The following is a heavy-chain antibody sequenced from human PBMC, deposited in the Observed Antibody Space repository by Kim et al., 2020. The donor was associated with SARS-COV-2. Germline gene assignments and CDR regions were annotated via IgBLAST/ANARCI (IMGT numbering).Heavy chain of an antibody. V-gene: IGHV1-3*01. D-gene: IGHD5-12*01. Sequence: YSRKCPGRVTTTRDTSESTAYMELSSLRYEDTAVYYCARSPDIVATISLDYWGQGTLVTVSS. CDR3: ARSPDIVATISLDY. J-gene: IGHJ4*02.